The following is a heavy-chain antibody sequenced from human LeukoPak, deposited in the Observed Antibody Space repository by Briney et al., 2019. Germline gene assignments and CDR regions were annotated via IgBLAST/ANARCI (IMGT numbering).Heavy chain of an antibody. CDR3: ARGYCSSTSCFFDY. J-gene: IGHJ4*02. V-gene: IGHV4-59*01. Sequence: SETLSLTCAVYGGSFSGYYWSWIRQPPGKGLEWIGYIYYSGSTNYNPSLKSRVTISVDTSKNQFSLKLSSVTAADTAVYYCARGYCSSTSCFFDYWGQGTLVTVSS. CDR2: IYYSGST. D-gene: IGHD2-2*01. CDR1: GGSFSGYY.